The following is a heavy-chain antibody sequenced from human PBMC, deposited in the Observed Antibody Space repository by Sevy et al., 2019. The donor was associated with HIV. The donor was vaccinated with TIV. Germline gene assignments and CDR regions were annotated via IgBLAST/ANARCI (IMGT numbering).Heavy chain of an antibody. J-gene: IGHJ4*02. CDR2: ISYDGSNK. CDR3: AKDPGATMAAAGDFDY. Sequence: GGSLRLSCAASGFTFDDYGMSWVRQAPGKGLEWVAVISYDGSNKYYADSVKGRFTISRDNSKNTLYLQMNSLRAEDTAVYYCAKDPGATMAAAGDFDYWGQGTLVTVSS. V-gene: IGHV3-30*18. D-gene: IGHD6-13*01. CDR1: GFTFDDYG.